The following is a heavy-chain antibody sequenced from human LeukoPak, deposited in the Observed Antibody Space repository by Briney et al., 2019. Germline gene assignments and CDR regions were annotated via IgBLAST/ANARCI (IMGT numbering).Heavy chain of an antibody. CDR1: GYTFTSYY. D-gene: IGHD6-19*01. CDR2: INPSGGST. J-gene: IGHJ6*03. Sequence: ASVKVSCKASGYTFTSYYMHWVRPAPGQGLEWMGIINPSGGSTSYAQKFQRRVTMTRDTSTSTVYMELSSLRSEDTAVYYCATPNGGSGREWYMDVWGKGTTVTVSS. CDR3: ATPNGGSGREWYMDV. V-gene: IGHV1-46*01.